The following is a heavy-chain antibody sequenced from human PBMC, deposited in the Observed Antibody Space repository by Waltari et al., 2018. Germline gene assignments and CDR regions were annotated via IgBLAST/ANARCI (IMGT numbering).Heavy chain of an antibody. Sequence: EVQLLESGGGLVQPGGSLRLSCAASGFTFSGYTITWVRQAPGKGLGWVSTIRGSGGDTYYADSVKGRCTSSRDNSRNTLYLQMNTLRAGDTAVYYCAKSLGDTYGRYPMDYWGQGTLVTVSS. V-gene: IGHV3-23*01. J-gene: IGHJ4*02. CDR3: AKSLGDTYGRYPMDY. CDR1: GFTFSGYT. CDR2: IRGSGGDT. D-gene: IGHD3-10*01.